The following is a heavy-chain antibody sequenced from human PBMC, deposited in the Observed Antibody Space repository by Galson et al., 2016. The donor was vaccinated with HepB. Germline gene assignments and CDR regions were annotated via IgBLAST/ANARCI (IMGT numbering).Heavy chain of an antibody. J-gene: IGHJ5*02. CDR1: GYTFSSYG. V-gene: IGHV1-18*01. CDR3: ARVVSSMVAVVNWFDP. D-gene: IGHD3-22*01. CDR2: ISANNGNR. Sequence: SVKVSCKASGYTFSSYGMTWVRQAPGQGLEWMGWISANNGNRTTAQKFQGRHIMTTDTSTNIAHMELRSLKSDDTAVYFCARVVSSMVAVVNWFDPWGQGTLVTVSS.